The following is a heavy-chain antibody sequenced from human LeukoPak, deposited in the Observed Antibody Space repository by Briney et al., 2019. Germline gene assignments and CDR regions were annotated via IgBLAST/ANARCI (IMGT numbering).Heavy chain of an antibody. CDR2: ISAYNGNT. Sequence: ASVKLSCKASGYTFTSYGISWVRQAPGQGLEWMGWISAYNGNTNYAQKLQGRVTMTTDTSTSTAYMELRSLRSDDTAVYYCARGTYYYDSSGYFNWFDPWGQGTLVTVSS. CDR3: ARGTYYYDSSGYFNWFDP. V-gene: IGHV1-18*01. J-gene: IGHJ5*02. D-gene: IGHD3-22*01. CDR1: GYTFTSYG.